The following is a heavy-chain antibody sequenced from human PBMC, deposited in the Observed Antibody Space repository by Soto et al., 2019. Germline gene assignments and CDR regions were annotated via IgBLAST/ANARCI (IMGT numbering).Heavy chain of an antibody. V-gene: IGHV3-11*01. CDR1: GFTFSDYY. Sequence: GGFLRLSCAASGFTFSDYYMNWIRQAPGKGLEWVSYISSSGSTIYYAESTRFTISRDNAKNALYLEINSLRVEDTAMYYCARSGYSTYDPSDYYGIDLWGQGTTVTVAS. D-gene: IGHD4-4*01. J-gene: IGHJ6*02. CDR2: ISSSGSTI. CDR3: ARSGYSTYDPSDYYGIDL.